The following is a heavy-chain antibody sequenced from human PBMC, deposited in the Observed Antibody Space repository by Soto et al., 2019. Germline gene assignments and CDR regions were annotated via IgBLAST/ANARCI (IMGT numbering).Heavy chain of an antibody. J-gene: IGHJ4*02. Sequence: LRLSCAASGFTFSSYAMSWVRQAPGKGLEWVSAISGSGGSTYYADSVKGRFTISRDNSKNTLYLQMNSLRAEDTAVYYCAKYGSSSFSFDYWGQGTLVTVSS. CDR1: GFTFSSYA. D-gene: IGHD6-13*01. V-gene: IGHV3-23*01. CDR2: ISGSGGST. CDR3: AKYGSSSFSFDY.